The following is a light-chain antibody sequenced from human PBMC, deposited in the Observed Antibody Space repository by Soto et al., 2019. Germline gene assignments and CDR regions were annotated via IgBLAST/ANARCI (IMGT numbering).Light chain of an antibody. V-gene: IGLV8-61*01. CDR1: SGSVSTSYY. CDR2: STN. Sequence: QAVVTQEPSFPVSPGGTVTLTCGLSSGSVSTSYYPSWYQQTPGQAPRTLIYSTNTRSSGVPDRFSGSILGNKAALTITGAQADDESDYYCVLYMCSGIWVFGGGTKLTVL. CDR3: VLYMCSGIWV. J-gene: IGLJ3*02.